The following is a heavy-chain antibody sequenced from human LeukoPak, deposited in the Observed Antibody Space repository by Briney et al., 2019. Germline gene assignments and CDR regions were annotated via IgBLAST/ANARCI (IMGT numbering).Heavy chain of an antibody. Sequence: GGSLRLSCAASGFTFSSYWMYWVRQAPGKGLVWVSRINSDGSSTSYADSVKGRFTFSRDNAKNTLYLQMNSLRAEDTAVYYCARVGGSGSGTYQPEYFQHWGQGTLVTVSS. CDR2: INSDGSST. J-gene: IGHJ1*01. D-gene: IGHD3-10*01. CDR1: GFTFSSYW. CDR3: ARVGGSGSGTYQPEYFQH. V-gene: IGHV3-74*01.